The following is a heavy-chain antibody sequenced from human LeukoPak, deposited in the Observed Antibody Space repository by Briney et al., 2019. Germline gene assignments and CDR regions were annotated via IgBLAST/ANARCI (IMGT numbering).Heavy chain of an antibody. V-gene: IGHV3-30*02. CDR1: GFTFSSYG. Sequence: GGSLRLSCAASGFTFSSYGMHWVRRAPGKGLEWVAFIRYDGSNKYYADSVKGRSTISRDNSKNTLYLQMNSLRAEDTAVYYCANYYGSGNHYYYYYYMDVWGKGTTVTVSS. CDR3: ANYYGSGNHYYYYYYMDV. CDR2: IRYDGSNK. D-gene: IGHD3-10*01. J-gene: IGHJ6*03.